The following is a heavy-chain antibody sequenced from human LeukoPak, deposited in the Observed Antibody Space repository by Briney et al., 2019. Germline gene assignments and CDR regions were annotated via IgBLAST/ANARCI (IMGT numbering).Heavy chain of an antibody. Sequence: PGGSLRLSCAASGFTFSSYWMNWVRQAPGKGLEWVATIKQDGRDKYYVDSVKGRFTISRDDAKNSLYLQMNSLRVEDTAVYHCVGYFTAVAPTLRLDYWGQGTLVTVSS. V-gene: IGHV3-7*03. CDR3: VGYFTAVAPTLRLDY. D-gene: IGHD6-19*01. J-gene: IGHJ4*02. CDR1: GFTFSSYW. CDR2: IKQDGRDK.